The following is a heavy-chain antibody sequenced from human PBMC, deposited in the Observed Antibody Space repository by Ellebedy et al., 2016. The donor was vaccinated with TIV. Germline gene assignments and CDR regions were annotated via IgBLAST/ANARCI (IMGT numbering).Heavy chain of an antibody. CDR3: ARDRQQWPHPYYGMDV. Sequence: MPSDTLSLTCTVPGGSVRSDSHYWSWIRQPPGKGLEWIGYFYYSGSTNYNPSLKSRVTISVDTSKNQFSVNLTSVTTADTAVYYCARDRQQWPHPYYGMDVWGQGTTVTVSS. V-gene: IGHV4-61*01. J-gene: IGHJ6*02. D-gene: IGHD6-19*01. CDR2: FYYSGST. CDR1: GGSVRSDSHY.